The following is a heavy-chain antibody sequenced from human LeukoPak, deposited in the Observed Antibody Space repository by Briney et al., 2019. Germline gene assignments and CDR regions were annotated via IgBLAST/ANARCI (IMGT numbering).Heavy chain of an antibody. Sequence: SETLSLTCAIYGGSFSGYYWSWIRQPPGKGLEWIGEINHSGSTNYNPSLKSRVTISVDMSKNQFSLRLISVTAADTAVYYCASLATLAVARPGMDVWGQGTTVTVSS. CDR3: ASLATLAVARPGMDV. V-gene: IGHV4-34*01. CDR1: GGSFSGYY. J-gene: IGHJ6*02. CDR2: INHSGST. D-gene: IGHD6-19*01.